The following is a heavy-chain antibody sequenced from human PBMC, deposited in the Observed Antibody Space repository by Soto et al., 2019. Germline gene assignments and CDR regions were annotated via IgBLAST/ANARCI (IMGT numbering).Heavy chain of an antibody. V-gene: IGHV4-59*08. CDR3: ARLGGYYQALDS. CDR1: GGSISPYY. D-gene: IGHD3-22*01. J-gene: IGHJ4*02. Sequence: SETLSLTCTFSGGSISPYYWSWIRQPPGKGLEWIGYIYYTGTTNYHPSLKSRVTMSVDTSKNQFSLKLSSVTAADTAVYYCARLGGYYQALDSWGPGTLVTVSS. CDR2: IYYTGTT.